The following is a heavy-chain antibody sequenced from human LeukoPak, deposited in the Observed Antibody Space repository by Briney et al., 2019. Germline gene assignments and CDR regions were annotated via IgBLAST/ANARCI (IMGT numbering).Heavy chain of an antibody. Sequence: SETLSLTCTVSGGSISSGSYYWSWIRQPAGKGLEWIGRIYTSGSTNYNPSLKSRVTISVDTSKNQFSLKLSSVTAADTAVYYCQGYVLHYFDYWGQGTLVTVSS. J-gene: IGHJ4*02. CDR3: QGYVLHYFDY. CDR1: GGSISSGSYY. V-gene: IGHV4-61*02. D-gene: IGHD5-12*01. CDR2: IYTSGST.